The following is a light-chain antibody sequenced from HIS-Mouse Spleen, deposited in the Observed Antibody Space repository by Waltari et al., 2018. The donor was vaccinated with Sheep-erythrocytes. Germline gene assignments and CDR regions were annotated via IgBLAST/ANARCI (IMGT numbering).Light chain of an antibody. CDR1: QSISSY. CDR2: AAS. V-gene: IGKV1-39*01. J-gene: IGKJ4*01. Sequence: DIQMTQSPSSLSASVGDRVPITCRASQSISSYLNWYQQKPGKAPKLLIYAASSLQSGVPSRFSGSGSVTDFTLTISSLQPEDFATYYCQQSYSTPPLTFGGGTKVEIK. CDR3: QQSYSTPPLT.